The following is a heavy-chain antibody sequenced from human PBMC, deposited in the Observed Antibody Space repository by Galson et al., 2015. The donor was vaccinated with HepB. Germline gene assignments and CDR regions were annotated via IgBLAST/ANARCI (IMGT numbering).Heavy chain of an antibody. D-gene: IGHD6-6*01. CDR1: GFTFSNSA. CDR3: AKADSTSGY. CDR2: ISGXAVST. Sequence: SLRLSCAASGFTFSNSAMTWVRQAPGRGLEWVSAISGXAVSTSYADAMKGRFTISRDSSKNTLFLQMNSLRAEDTAIYYCAKADSTSGYWGQGTLVTVSS. V-gene: IGHV3-23*01. J-gene: IGHJ4*02.